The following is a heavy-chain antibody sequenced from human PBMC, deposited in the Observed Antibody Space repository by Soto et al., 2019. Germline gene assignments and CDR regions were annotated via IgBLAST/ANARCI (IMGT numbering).Heavy chain of an antibody. CDR1: GFTFSSYS. CDR3: AGYCSSTSCYESWFDP. V-gene: IGHV3-21*01. CDR2: ISSSSSYI. D-gene: IGHD2-2*01. J-gene: IGHJ5*02. Sequence: GGSLRLSCAASGFTFSSYSMNWVRQAPGKGLEWVSSISSSSSYIYYADSVKGRFTISRDNAKNSLYLQMNSLRAEDTAVYYCAGYCSSTSCYESWFDPWGQGTLVTVSS.